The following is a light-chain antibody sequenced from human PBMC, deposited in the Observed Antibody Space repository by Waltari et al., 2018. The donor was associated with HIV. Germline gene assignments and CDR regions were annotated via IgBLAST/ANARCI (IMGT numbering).Light chain of an antibody. CDR2: EVS. J-gene: IGLJ3*02. CDR1: RSNIGTYNL. V-gene: IGLV2-23*02. Sequence: QSALTQPASVSGSPGQSITISCTGTRSNIGTYNLFSWHQQHPGKAPKTLIYEVSQRPSGVSNRFSGSKSGNTASLTISGLQAEDEADYYCCSYAGSSTLVFGGGTKVTVL. CDR3: CSYAGSSTLV.